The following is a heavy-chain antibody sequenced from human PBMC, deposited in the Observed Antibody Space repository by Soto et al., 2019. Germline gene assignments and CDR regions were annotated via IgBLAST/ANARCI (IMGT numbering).Heavy chain of an antibody. J-gene: IGHJ4*02. CDR3: ARDRPARGIPVAGRIDY. V-gene: IGHV3-21*02. CDR1: GFIFSQYS. D-gene: IGHD6-19*01. CDR2: ISSTGALM. Sequence: EVQLVESGGGLVKPGGSLRLSCAASGFIFSQYSMNWVRQAPGKGLEWVSSISSTGALMYYADSVKGRFTISRDDADNSLYLQMNSLRVEDTAVYYCARDRPARGIPVAGRIDYWGQGALVTVSS.